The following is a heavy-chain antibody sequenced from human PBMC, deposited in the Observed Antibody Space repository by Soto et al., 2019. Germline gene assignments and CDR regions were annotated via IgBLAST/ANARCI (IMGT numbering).Heavy chain of an antibody. CDR3: TRGYSGIDIYAFDI. CDR1: GSTLSDHY. J-gene: IGHJ3*02. D-gene: IGHD1-26*01. CDR2: SGNKANSDTT. V-gene: IGHV3-72*01. Sequence: LRLSCAASGSTLSDHYVDWVRQAPGKGLEWVGRSGNKANSDTTEYGSSVKGRFTISRDDSKNSMYLQMNSLKTEDTAVYYCTRGYSGIDIYAFDIWGQGTLVTVSS.